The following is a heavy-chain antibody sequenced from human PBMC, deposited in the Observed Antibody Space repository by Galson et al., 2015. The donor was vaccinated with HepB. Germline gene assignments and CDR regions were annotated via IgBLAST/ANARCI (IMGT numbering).Heavy chain of an antibody. CDR2: ISYDGSNK. CDR3: AKQGDYYGMDV. V-gene: IGHV3-30*18. J-gene: IGHJ6*02. CDR1: GFTFSSYG. D-gene: IGHD3-16*01. Sequence: SLRLSCAASGFTFSSYGMHWVRQAPGKGLEWVAVISYDGSNKYYADSVKGRFTISRDNSKNTLYLQMNSLRAEGTAVYYCAKQGDYYGMDVWGQGTTVTVSS.